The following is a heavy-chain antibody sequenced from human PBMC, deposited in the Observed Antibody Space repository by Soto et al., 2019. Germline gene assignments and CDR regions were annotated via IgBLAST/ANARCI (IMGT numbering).Heavy chain of an antibody. CDR2: INPSGGST. CDR3: ARDSRNRQSPRPGYSYGSPFDY. J-gene: IGHJ4*02. CDR1: GYTFTSYY. D-gene: IGHD5-18*01. V-gene: IGHV1-46*01. Sequence: ASVKVSFKASGYTFTSYYMHWVRQAPGQGLEWMGIINPSGGSTSYAQKFQGRVTMTRDTSTSTVYMELSSLRSEDTAVYYCARDSRNRQSPRPGYSYGSPFDYWGQGTLVTVPQ.